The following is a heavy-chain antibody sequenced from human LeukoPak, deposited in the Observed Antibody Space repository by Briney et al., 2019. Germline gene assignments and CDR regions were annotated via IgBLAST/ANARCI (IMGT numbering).Heavy chain of an antibody. Sequence: PSETLSLTCAVSGYSISSGYYWGWIRQSPGKGLEWLGSIYYSGTTYYNPSLKSRVTLTVDTSKNHFSLKLSSVTAADTAVYYCASANFSPFYDFWSGYNGFSKWFDPWGQGTLVTVSS. D-gene: IGHD3-3*01. CDR3: ASANFSPFYDFWSGYNGFSKWFDP. CDR1: GYSISSGYY. V-gene: IGHV4-38-2*01. CDR2: IYYSGTT. J-gene: IGHJ5*02.